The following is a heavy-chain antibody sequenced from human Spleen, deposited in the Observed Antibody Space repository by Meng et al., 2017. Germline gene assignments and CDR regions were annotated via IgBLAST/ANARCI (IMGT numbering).Heavy chain of an antibody. Sequence: QVQLQESGPGLVKPSGTLSLTCPVSGGSINSSSWWSWVRQPPGKGLEWIGEIYHSGSTNYNPSLKSRVTISVDKSKNQFSLKLSSVTAADTAVYYCASFPPPGKQWLVTDYWGQGTLVTVSS. D-gene: IGHD6-19*01. V-gene: IGHV4-4*02. J-gene: IGHJ4*02. CDR3: ASFPPPGKQWLVTDY. CDR1: GGSINSSSW. CDR2: IYHSGST.